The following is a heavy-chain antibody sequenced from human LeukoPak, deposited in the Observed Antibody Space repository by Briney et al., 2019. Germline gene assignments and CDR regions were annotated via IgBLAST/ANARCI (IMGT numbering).Heavy chain of an antibody. J-gene: IGHJ6*02. D-gene: IGHD6-19*01. V-gene: IGHV4-30-4*01. CDR1: GGSISSGDYY. CDR2: IYYSGST. Sequence: SETLSLTCTVSGGSISSGDYYWSWIRQPPGKGLEWIGYIYYSGSTYYNPSLTSRVTISVDTSKNPFSLKLSSVTAADTAVYYCARDSSGWYRGYGMDVWGQGTTVTVSS. CDR3: ARDSSGWYRGYGMDV.